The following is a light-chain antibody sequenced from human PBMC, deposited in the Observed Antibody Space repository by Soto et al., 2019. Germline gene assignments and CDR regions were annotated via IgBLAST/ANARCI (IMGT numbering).Light chain of an antibody. V-gene: IGKV3-20*01. CDR3: QQYGSSRRT. CDR1: QSVSSSY. CDR2: GAS. J-gene: IGKJ1*01. Sequence: EIVLTQSPGTLSLSPGERATLSCRASQSVSSSYLAWYQQKPGQAPRLLIYGASSRATGIPDRFSGSGSGTDFTLTVSRLEREDFAVYYCQQYGSSRRTFGQGTKVEIK.